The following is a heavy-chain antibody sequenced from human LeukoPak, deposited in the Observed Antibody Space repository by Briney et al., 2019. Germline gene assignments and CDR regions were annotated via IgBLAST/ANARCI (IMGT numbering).Heavy chain of an antibody. CDR3: GRGQQWFDP. Sequence: RASETLSLTCAVYGESFSGYYWSWIRQPPGKGLEWIGNIYYSGSTNYNPSLKSRVTISVDTSKNQFSLKLTSVTAADTAVYYCGRGQQWFDPWGRGTLVTVSS. D-gene: IGHD6-13*01. CDR2: IYYSGST. V-gene: IGHV4-59*08. CDR1: GESFSGYY. J-gene: IGHJ5*02.